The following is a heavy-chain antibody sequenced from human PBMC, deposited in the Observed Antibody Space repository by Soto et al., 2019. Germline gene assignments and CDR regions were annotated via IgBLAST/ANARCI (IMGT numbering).Heavy chain of an antibody. CDR1: GYTYTGYY. V-gene: IGHV1-2*04. Sequence: ASVKVSCTASGYTYTGYYSHWVRQAPGQGLEWMGWINPNSGGTNYAQKFQGWVTMTRDTSISTAYMELSRLRSDDTAVYYCARDRAAFDIWGQGTMVTVSS. CDR2: INPNSGGT. CDR3: ARDRAAFDI. J-gene: IGHJ3*02.